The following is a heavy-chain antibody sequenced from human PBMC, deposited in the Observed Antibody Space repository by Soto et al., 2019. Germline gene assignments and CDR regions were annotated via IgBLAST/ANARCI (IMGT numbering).Heavy chain of an antibody. Sequence: GASVKVSCRASTETFNNYGIAWVRQAPGQGLEWMGGIIPIFGTANYAQKFQGRVTITADESTSTAYMELSSLRSEDTAVYYCARESGWGQGTLVTVSS. CDR3: ARESG. D-gene: IGHD1-26*01. CDR2: IIPIFGTA. CDR1: TETFNNYG. J-gene: IGHJ4*02. V-gene: IGHV1-69*13.